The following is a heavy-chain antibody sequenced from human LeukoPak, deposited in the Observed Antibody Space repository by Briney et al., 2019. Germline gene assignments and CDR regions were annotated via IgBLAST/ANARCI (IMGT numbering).Heavy chain of an antibody. D-gene: IGHD2-15*01. CDR2: FSGSGGST. J-gene: IGHJ4*02. CDR3: AKFAQRYCSGGSCHPFDY. CDR1: GFTFSSYA. V-gene: IGHV3-23*01. Sequence: GGSLRLSCAASGFTFSSYAMSWVRQAPGKGLECISGFSGSGGSTYYADSVKGRFTISRDNSKNTLYLQMNSLRAEDTAAYYCAKFAQRYCSGGSCHPFDYWGQGTLVTVSS.